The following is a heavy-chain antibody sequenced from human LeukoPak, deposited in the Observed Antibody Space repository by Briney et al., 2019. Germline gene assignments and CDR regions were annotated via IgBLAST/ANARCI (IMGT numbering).Heavy chain of an antibody. CDR2: IYYSGST. D-gene: IGHD6-19*01. Sequence: PSETLSLTCTVSGGSISSSPYYWGWIRQPPGKGLEWIGNIYYSGSTYYNPSLKTRVTISVDTSKNPFSLKLTSVTAADTAVYYCARHASVDGNWPRPLDYWGQGSLVTVSS. V-gene: IGHV4-39*01. CDR3: ARHASVDGNWPRPLDY. CDR1: GGSISSSPYY. J-gene: IGHJ4*02.